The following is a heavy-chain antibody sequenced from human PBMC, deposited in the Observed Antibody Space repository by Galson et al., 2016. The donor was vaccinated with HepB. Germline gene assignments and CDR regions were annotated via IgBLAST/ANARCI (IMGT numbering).Heavy chain of an antibody. Sequence: RQHPGKGLEWIGYINHSGTTYYNPSLKSRATISVDTSKNQFSLNLSSVTAADTAVYYCARVSGNAFDIWGHGTMVTVSS. CDR2: INHSGTT. V-gene: IGHV4-31*02. CDR3: ARVSGNAFDI. J-gene: IGHJ3*02.